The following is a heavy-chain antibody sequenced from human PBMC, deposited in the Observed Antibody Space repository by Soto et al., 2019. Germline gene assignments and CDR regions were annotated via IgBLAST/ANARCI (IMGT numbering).Heavy chain of an antibody. Sequence: GASVKVSCKASGYTFTSYAMHWVRQAPGQRLEWMGWINAGNGNTKYSQKLQGRVTITRDTSASTAYMELSSLRSEDTAVYYCARFGGGRFTIFGVANQYYFDYWGQGTLVTVSS. D-gene: IGHD3-3*01. CDR1: GYTFTSYA. V-gene: IGHV1-3*01. CDR2: INAGNGNT. CDR3: ARFGGGRFTIFGVANQYYFDY. J-gene: IGHJ4*02.